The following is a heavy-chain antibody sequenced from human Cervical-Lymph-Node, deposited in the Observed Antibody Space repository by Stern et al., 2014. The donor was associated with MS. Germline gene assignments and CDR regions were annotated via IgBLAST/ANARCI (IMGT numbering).Heavy chain of an antibody. Sequence: QVQLQQSGAEVKKPGASVKVSCKAFRYTYTSYNIHWVRQAPGQGLEWMGIINPSDGITNYTQKFQGRVTMTRDTSTGTVYMELSSLRSDDTAVYYCAISNSDDYWGQGTLVTVSS. CDR2: INPSDGIT. J-gene: IGHJ4*02. CDR1: RYTYTSYN. V-gene: IGHV1-46*01. CDR3: AISNSDDY. D-gene: IGHD4-11*01.